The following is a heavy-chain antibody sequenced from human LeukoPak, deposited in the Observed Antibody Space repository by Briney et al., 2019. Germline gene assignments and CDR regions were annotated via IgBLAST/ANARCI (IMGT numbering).Heavy chain of an antibody. D-gene: IGHD6-13*01. CDR2: VFNGGST. CDR1: GGSINSHY. J-gene: IGHJ4*02. V-gene: IGHV4-59*11. Sequence: SETLSLTCTVSGGSINSHYRRWIRQPPGKGLEWIGYVFNGGSTNYNPSLKSRVTMSVDTSRDQFSLRLTSVTAADTAIYYCATRPAGSTWYGVFDYWSQGTLVTVSS. CDR3: ATRPAGSTWYGVFDY.